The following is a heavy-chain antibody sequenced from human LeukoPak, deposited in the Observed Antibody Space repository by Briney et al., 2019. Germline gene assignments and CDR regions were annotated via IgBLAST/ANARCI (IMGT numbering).Heavy chain of an antibody. Sequence: GGSLRLSCAASGFTVSSNYMSWVRQAPGKGLEWVSVIYSGGSTYYADSVKGRFTISRDNSKNTLYLQMNSLRAEDTAVYYCARDEAPGRGGYDTGNWGQGTLVTVSS. CDR3: ARDEAPGRGGYDTGN. V-gene: IGHV3-53*01. CDR2: IYSGGST. D-gene: IGHD3-22*01. J-gene: IGHJ4*02. CDR1: GFTVSSNY.